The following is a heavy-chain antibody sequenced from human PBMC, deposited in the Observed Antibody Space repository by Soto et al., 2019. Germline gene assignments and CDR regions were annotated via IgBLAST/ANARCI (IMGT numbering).Heavy chain of an antibody. V-gene: IGHV1-69*13. J-gene: IGHJ1*01. CDR1: GGSXIGQA. CDR2: IIPIFHTT. CDR3: GSVHN. Sequence: SXKVSCKAAGGSXIGQAVRWVRQAPGRGLEWMGGIIPIFHTTNYARKFQGIRTITADESKSTAAMELSSLTSADTAVYYCGSVHNWGQGTQGTVSS.